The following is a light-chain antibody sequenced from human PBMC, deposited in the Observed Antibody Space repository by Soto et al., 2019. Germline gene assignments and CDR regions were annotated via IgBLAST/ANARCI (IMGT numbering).Light chain of an antibody. CDR2: DVY. J-gene: IGLJ2*01. CDR3: SSYTTSSTVV. V-gene: IGLV2-14*01. Sequence: QSALTQPASVSGSPGRSITISCTGTSSDVGGYNYVSWFQQHPGKAPNLMIYDVYRRPSGVSYRFSGSKSGNTASLTISGLQAEDEADYYCSSYTTSSTVVFGGGTKLTVL. CDR1: SSDVGGYNY.